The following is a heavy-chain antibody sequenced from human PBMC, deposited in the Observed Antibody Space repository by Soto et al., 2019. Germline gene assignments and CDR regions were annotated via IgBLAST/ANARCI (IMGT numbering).Heavy chain of an antibody. CDR3: AKGSSSWSYYYYGMDV. Sequence: QVQLVESGGGVVQPGRSLRLSCAASGFTFSSYGMHWVRQAPGKGLEWVAVISYDGSNKYYADSVKGRFTISRDNSKNTLYLQMNSLRAEDTAVYYCAKGSSSWSYYYYGMDVWGQGTTVTVSS. J-gene: IGHJ6*02. V-gene: IGHV3-30*18. D-gene: IGHD6-13*01. CDR1: GFTFSSYG. CDR2: ISYDGSNK.